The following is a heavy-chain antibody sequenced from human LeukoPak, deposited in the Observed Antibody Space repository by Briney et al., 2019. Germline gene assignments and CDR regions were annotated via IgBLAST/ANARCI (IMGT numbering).Heavy chain of an antibody. CDR1: GGSLSGYY. V-gene: IGHV4-34*01. D-gene: IGHD3-10*01. CDR3: ARLPQSITMVRGFDY. J-gene: IGHJ4*02. CDR2: INHSGST. Sequence: KPSETLSLTCAVYGGSLSGYYWSWIRQPPGKGLEWIGEINHSGSTNYNPSLKSRVTISVDTSKNQFSLKLSSVTAADTAVYYCARLPQSITMVRGFDYWGQGTLVTVSS.